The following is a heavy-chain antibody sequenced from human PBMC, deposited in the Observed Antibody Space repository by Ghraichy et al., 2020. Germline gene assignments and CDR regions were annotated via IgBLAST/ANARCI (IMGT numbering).Heavy chain of an antibody. CDR1: GVSVATTTYY. CDR2: FYYSGRT. J-gene: IGHJ6*02. CDR3: ASRRPGLWHGEMTNYYYQYGMDV. D-gene: IGHD3-10*01. Sequence: SETLSLTCSVSGVSVATTTYYWAWLRQSPGKALEWIGTFYYSGRTHYNPSLKSRVTMPVDTSKNQFSLKLTSVTAADTAIYYCASRRPGLWHGEMTNYYYQYGMDVWGQGTTVTVSS. V-gene: IGHV4-39*01.